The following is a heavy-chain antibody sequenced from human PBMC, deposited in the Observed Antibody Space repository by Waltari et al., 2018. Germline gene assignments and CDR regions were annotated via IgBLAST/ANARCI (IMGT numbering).Heavy chain of an antibody. D-gene: IGHD2-2*02. J-gene: IGHJ5*02. V-gene: IGHV4-38-2*02. CDR2: IYHSGST. Sequence: QVQLQESGPGLVKPSETLSLTCTVSGYSISSGYYWGWIRQPPGKGLEWIGGIYHSGSTYYNPSLKSRVTISVDTSKNQFSLKLSSVTAADTAVYYCARPFFHCSSTSCYTPWGQGTLVTVSS. CDR1: GYSISSGYY. CDR3: ARPFFHCSSTSCYTP.